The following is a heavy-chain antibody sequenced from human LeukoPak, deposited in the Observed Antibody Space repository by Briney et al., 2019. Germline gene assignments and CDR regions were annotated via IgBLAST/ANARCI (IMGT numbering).Heavy chain of an antibody. D-gene: IGHD3-10*01. Sequence: GESLKISCKGSGYSFTSYWIGWVRQMPGKGLEWMVIIYPGESDTRYSPSFQGQVTISADKSISTAYLQWSSLKASDTAMYYGARSPGGRNYYYYGMDVWGQGTTVTVSS. CDR2: IYPGESDT. CDR1: GYSFTSYW. V-gene: IGHV5-51*01. J-gene: IGHJ6*02. CDR3: ARSPGGRNYYYYGMDV.